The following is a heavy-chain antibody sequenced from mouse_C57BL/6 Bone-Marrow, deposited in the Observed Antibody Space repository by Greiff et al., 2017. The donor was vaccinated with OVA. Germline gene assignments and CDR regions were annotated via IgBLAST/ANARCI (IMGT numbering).Heavy chain of an antibody. V-gene: IGHV14-4*01. CDR2: IDPENGDT. J-gene: IGHJ4*01. CDR1: GFNIKDDY. Sequence: EVQLQQSGAELVRPGASVKLSCTASGFNIKDDYMHWVKQRPEQGLEWIGWIDPENGDTEYASQFQGKATITADTSSNKAYLQLSSLTSEDTAVYYCPGAMDYWGQGTSVTVSS. CDR3: PGAMDY.